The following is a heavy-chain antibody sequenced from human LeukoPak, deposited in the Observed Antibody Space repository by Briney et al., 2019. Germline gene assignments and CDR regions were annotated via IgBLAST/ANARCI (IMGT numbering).Heavy chain of an antibody. Sequence: ASVKVSCKASGYTFRNYGLTWVRQAPGQGLEWMGWINASNGNTNYAQNFKGRVTMTTDTSTGTAYMELRSLRSGDTGVYFCARESGSGQLDYWGQGTTVTVSS. CDR2: INASNGNT. D-gene: IGHD6-19*01. CDR1: GYTFRNYG. J-gene: IGHJ4*03. CDR3: ARESGSGQLDY. V-gene: IGHV1-18*01.